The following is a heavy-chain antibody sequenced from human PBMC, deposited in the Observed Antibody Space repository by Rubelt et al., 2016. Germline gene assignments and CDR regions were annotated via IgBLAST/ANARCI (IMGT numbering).Heavy chain of an antibody. Sequence: QVQLVQSGAEVKKPGASVKVSCKASGYTFTSSGISWVRPAPGQGLAWMGWISAYNGNTNYAQKLQGRVTMTTDTSTSTAYMELRSLRSDDTAVYYCARDPLPVRGVIMTPTHWGQGTLVTVSS. V-gene: IGHV1-18*01. CDR1: GYTFTSSG. J-gene: IGHJ4*02. CDR2: ISAYNGNT. D-gene: IGHD3-10*01. CDR3: ARDPLPVRGVIMTPTH.